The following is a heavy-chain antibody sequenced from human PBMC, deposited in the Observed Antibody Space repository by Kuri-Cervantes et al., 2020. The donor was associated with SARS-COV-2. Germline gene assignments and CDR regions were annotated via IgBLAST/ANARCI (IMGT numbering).Heavy chain of an antibody. CDR2: IKQDGSEQ. D-gene: IGHD1-26*01. CDR1: GFTFSTYW. V-gene: IGHV3-7*01. Sequence: GGSLRLSCAASGFTFSTYWMSWVRQAPGKGLEWVANIKQDGSEQYYVDCVKGRFTVSRDNAKNSLFLQMNSLRAEDTAVYYCAREGVDIVGAPHDAFDIWGQGTMVTVSS. J-gene: IGHJ3*02. CDR3: AREGVDIVGAPHDAFDI.